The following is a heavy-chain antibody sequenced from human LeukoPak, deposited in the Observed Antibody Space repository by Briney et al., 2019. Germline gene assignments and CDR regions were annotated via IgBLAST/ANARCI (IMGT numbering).Heavy chain of an antibody. D-gene: IGHD6-13*01. V-gene: IGHV1-69*04. CDR3: ASPPTHSSSWYGGGAFDI. CDR2: IIPILGIA. Sequence: GASVKVSCKASGGTFSSYAISWVRQAPGQGLEWMGRIIPILGIANYAQKFQGRVTITADKSTSTAYMELSSLRSEDTAVYYCASPPTHSSSWYGGGAFDIWGQGTMVTVSS. J-gene: IGHJ3*02. CDR1: GGTFSSYA.